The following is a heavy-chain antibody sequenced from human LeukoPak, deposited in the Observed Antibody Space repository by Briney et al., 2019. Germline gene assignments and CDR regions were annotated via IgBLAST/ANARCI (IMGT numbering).Heavy chain of an antibody. D-gene: IGHD1-7*01. J-gene: IGHJ4*02. V-gene: IGHV5-51*01. Sequence: MGIIYPGDSDTRYGPSFQGQVTISVDKSISTAYLQWSSLKASDSAMYYCAREGTTGGYYDYWGQGTQVTVSS. CDR2: IYPGDSDT. CDR3: AREGTTGGYYDY.